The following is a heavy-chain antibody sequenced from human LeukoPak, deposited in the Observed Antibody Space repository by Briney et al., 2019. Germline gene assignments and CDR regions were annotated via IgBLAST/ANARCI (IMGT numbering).Heavy chain of an antibody. D-gene: IGHD4-17*01. Sequence: GGSLRLSCAASGFTFSVYEMNWVRQAPGKGLEWLSYISTGGRTIKYADSVKGRFTISRDNARSSLFLQRANLRVEGTAVYFCARGATVTSSFDHWGEGALVAVSS. J-gene: IGHJ4*02. CDR1: GFTFSVYE. CDR3: ARGATVTSSFDH. CDR2: ISTGGRTI. V-gene: IGHV3-48*03.